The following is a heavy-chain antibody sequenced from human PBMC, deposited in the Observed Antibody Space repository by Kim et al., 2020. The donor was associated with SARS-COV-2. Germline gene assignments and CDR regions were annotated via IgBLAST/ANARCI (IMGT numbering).Heavy chain of an antibody. CDR2: INPNSGGT. CDR3: AREGPYYYYGMDV. CDR1: GYTFTGYY. Sequence: ASVKVSCKASGYTFTGYYMHWVRQAPGQGLEWMGRINPNSGGTNYAQKFQGRVTMTRDTSISTAYMELSRLRSDDTAVYYCAREGPYYYYGMDVWGQGTTVTVSS. J-gene: IGHJ6*02. V-gene: IGHV1-2*06.